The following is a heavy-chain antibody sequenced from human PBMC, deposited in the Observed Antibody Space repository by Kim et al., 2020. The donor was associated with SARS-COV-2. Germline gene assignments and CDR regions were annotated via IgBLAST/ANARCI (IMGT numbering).Heavy chain of an antibody. D-gene: IGHD6-19*01. V-gene: IGHV4-34*13. J-gene: IGHJ5*02. CDR3: ARGPGLASATSNWFDP. Sequence: SLKSRLTISVDTSKNQFSLKLSSVTAADTAVYYCARGPGLASATSNWFDPWGQGTLVTVSS.